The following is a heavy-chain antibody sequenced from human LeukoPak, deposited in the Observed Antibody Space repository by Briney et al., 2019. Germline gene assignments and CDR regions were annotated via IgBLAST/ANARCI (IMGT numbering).Heavy chain of an antibody. CDR1: GGSFSGYY. V-gene: IGHV4-34*01. CDR2: INHSGST. D-gene: IGHD3-10*01. J-gene: IGHJ4*02. Sequence: PSETQSLTCAVYGGSFSGYYWSWIRQPPGKGLEWIGEINHSGSTNYNPSLKSRVTISVDTSKNQFSLELSSVTAADTAVYYCAREGANYGSGSYYHTAYYFDYWGQGTLVTVSS. CDR3: AREGANYGSGSYYHTAYYFDY.